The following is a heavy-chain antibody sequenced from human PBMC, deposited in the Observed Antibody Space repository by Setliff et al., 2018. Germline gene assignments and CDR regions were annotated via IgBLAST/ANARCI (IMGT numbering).Heavy chain of an antibody. CDR1: GYSISSGYY. CDR3: ARLWFGEFDY. Sequence: PSETSLTCTVSGYSISSGYYWGWIRQPPGKGLEWIGSIYHSGSTYYNPSLKSRVTISVDTSKNQFSLKLSSVTAADTAVYYCARLWFGEFDYWGQGTLVTVSS. CDR2: IYHSGST. V-gene: IGHV4-38-2*02. D-gene: IGHD3-10*01. J-gene: IGHJ4*02.